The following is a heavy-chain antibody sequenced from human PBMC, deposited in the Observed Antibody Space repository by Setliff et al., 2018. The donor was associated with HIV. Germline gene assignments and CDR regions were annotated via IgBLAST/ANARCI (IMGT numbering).Heavy chain of an antibody. CDR3: AREASIHALDPLGVGARSPGSYYMDV. V-gene: IGHV1-24*01. D-gene: IGHD1-26*01. CDR1: GYSLTELS. Sequence: ASVKVSCKVSGYSLTELSMHWVRQAPGKGLEWMGGFDPDDGETVYAQQFQGRVTMTEDTSTRTAYMELRRLRSDDTAVYYCAREASIHALDPLGVGARSPGSYYMDVWGKGTTVTVSS. J-gene: IGHJ6*03. CDR2: FDPDDGET.